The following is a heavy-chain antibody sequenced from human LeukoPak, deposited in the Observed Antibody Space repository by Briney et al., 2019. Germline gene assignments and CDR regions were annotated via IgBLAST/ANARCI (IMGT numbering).Heavy chain of an antibody. V-gene: IGHV4-59*04. CDR3: ARGDCSGGSCYLFDY. CDR1: GDSISSYY. Sequence: SETLSLTCTVSGDSISSYYWNWVRQPPGKGLEWIGYIYYSGSTYYNPSLKSRVTISVDTSKNQFSLKLSSVTAADTAVYYCARGDCSGGSCYLFDYWGQGALVTVSS. J-gene: IGHJ4*02. D-gene: IGHD2-15*01. CDR2: IYYSGST.